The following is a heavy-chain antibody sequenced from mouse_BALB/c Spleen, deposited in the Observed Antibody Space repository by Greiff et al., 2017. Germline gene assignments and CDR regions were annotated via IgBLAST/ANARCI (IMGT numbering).Heavy chain of an antibody. D-gene: IGHD1-1*01. J-gene: IGHJ4*01. CDR3: ASGSSYAMDY. CDR2: IYPYNGGT. Sequence: VQLQQSGPELVKPGASVKISCKASGYTFTDYNMHWVKQSHGKSLEWIGYIYPYNGGTGYNQKFKSKATLTVDNSSSTAYMELRSLTSEDSAVYYCASGSSYAMDYWGQGTSVTVSS. V-gene: IGHV1S29*02. CDR1: GYTFTDYN.